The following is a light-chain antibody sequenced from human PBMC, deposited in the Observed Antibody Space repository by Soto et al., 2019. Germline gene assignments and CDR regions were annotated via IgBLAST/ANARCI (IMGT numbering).Light chain of an antibody. CDR3: QQYKTFSWT. J-gene: IGKJ1*01. CDR2: DAS. V-gene: IGKV1-5*01. Sequence: DIQMTQSPSTPSASVGDRVTITCRASQSISSWLAWYQQKPGKAPKLLIYDASSLQSGVPSRFSGSGSGTEFTLTISSLQPDDFATYYCQQYKTFSWTFGQGTKVDIK. CDR1: QSISSW.